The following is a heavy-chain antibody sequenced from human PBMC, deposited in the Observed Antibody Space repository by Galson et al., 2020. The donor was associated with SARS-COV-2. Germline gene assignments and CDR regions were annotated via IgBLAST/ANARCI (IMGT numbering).Heavy chain of an antibody. CDR3: ARVMGVYRSSGPPGGRFDP. CDR1: GGSFSDDY. CDR2: INHRGST. J-gene: IGHJ5*02. V-gene: IGHV4-34*01. Sequence: SETLSLTCAVYGGSFSDDYWSWIRQPPGKGLEWIGEINHRGSTNYNPSLKSRVTISIDTSKNQFSLNLSSVAAADTAIYYCARVMGVYRSSGPPGGRFDPWGQGTLVTVSS. D-gene: IGHD6-13*01.